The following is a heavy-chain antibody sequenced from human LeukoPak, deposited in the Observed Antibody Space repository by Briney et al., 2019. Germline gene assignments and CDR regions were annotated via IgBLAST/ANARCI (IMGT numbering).Heavy chain of an antibody. D-gene: IGHD6-6*01. J-gene: IGHJ5*02. CDR3: ARSQTTASRLIRSRGFDP. CDR1: GYTFTSYD. CDR2: MNPNSGNT. V-gene: IGHV1-8*01. Sequence: ASVKVSCKASGYTFTSYDINWVRQATGQGREWMGWMNPNSGNTGYAQKFQGGVTMTRNTSIGTAYMELSSLKSEDTAVYYCARSQTTASRLIRSRGFDPWGQGTLVTVSS.